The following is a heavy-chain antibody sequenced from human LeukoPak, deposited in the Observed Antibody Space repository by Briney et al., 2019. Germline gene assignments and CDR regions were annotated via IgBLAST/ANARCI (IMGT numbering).Heavy chain of an antibody. Sequence: SGGSLRLSCAASGFTFSSYWMHWVRQAPGKGLVWVSRINSDGSSTSYADSVKGRFTISRNTAKNTLYLPMNSLRAEDTAVYYCATALDDSSGYYSFYIDDWGQGTLVTVSS. CDR3: ATALDDSSGYYSFYIDD. D-gene: IGHD3-22*01. CDR2: INSDGSST. V-gene: IGHV3-74*01. J-gene: IGHJ4*02. CDR1: GFTFSSYW.